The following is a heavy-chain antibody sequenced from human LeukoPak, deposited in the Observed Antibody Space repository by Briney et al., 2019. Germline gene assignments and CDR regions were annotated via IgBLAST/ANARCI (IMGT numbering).Heavy chain of an antibody. CDR2: IYYSGST. D-gene: IGHD3-3*01. CDR3: ARAGSGNRGNMDV. J-gene: IGHJ6*03. V-gene: IGHV4-59*12. Sequence: SETLSLTCTVSGGSISSYYRSWIRQPPGKGLEWIGYIYYSGSTNCNPSLKSRVTISVDTSKNQFSLKLNSVTAADTAVYYCARAGSGNRGNMDVWGKGTTVTVS. CDR1: GGSISSYY.